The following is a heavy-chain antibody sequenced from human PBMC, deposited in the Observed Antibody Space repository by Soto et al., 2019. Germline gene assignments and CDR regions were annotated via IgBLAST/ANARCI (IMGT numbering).Heavy chain of an antibody. D-gene: IGHD4-17*01. Sequence: GGSLRLSCEGSGFNFRNFSMIWVRQAPGKGLEWVSSVSGSSSHIYYADSVKGRFTVSRDNANNLVFLQMNGLRPEDTAMYYCARDLRGHYGPWGQGTMVTVSS. CDR2: VSGSSSHI. J-gene: IGHJ3*01. CDR3: ARDLRGHYGP. V-gene: IGHV3-21*06. CDR1: GFNFRNFS.